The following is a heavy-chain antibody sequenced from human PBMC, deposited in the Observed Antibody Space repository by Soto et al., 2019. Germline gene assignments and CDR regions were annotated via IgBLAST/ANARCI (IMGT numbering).Heavy chain of an antibody. Sequence: ASVKVSCKASGYTFTSYGISWVRHAPGQGLEWMGWISAYNGNTNYAQKLQGRVTMTTDTSTSTAYMELRSLRSDDTAVYYCARDKAYSSSWYPSHFDYWGQGTLVTVSS. CDR1: GYTFTSYG. J-gene: IGHJ4*02. CDR3: ARDKAYSSSWYPSHFDY. CDR2: ISAYNGNT. D-gene: IGHD6-13*01. V-gene: IGHV1-18*01.